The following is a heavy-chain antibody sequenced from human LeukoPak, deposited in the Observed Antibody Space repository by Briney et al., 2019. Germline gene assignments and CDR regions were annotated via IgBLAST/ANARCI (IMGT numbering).Heavy chain of an antibody. V-gene: IGHV1-18*01. CDR3: ARDLETYGDAFDI. J-gene: IGHJ3*02. CDR2: ISAYNGNT. Sequence: ASVKVSCKASGYTFTSYGISWVRQATGQGLGWMGWISAYNGNTNYAQKLQGRVTMTTDTSTSTAYMELRSLRSDDTAVYYCARDLETYGDAFDIWGQGTMVTVSS. CDR1: GYTFTSYG. D-gene: IGHD4-17*01.